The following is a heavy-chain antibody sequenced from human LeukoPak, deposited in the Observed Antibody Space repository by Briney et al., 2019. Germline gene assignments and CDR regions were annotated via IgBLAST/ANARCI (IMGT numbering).Heavy chain of an antibody. CDR2: IRGKVYGGTT. J-gene: IGHJ4*02. V-gene: IGHV3-49*04. CDR1: GFTFGDFT. D-gene: IGHD6-19*01. Sequence: GGSLRLSCTASGFTFGDFTLGWVRQAPGKGLEWLGFIRGKVYGGTTEYAASVKGRFTFSRDDSISIAYLQMNSLKTEDTAVYYCTRAVPHTDYWGQGTVVTVSS. CDR3: TRAVPHTDY.